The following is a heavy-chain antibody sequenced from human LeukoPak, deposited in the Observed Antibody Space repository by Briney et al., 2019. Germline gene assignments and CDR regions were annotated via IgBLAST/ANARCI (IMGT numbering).Heavy chain of an antibody. Sequence: PGGSLRLSCAASGFTFSDYYMSWIRQAPGKGLEWVSYISSSGSTIYYADSVKGRFTISRDNAKNSLYLQMNSLRAEDTAVYYCARVLDMCSSTSCYTDYYGMDVWGQGTTVTVSS. V-gene: IGHV3-11*01. J-gene: IGHJ6*02. D-gene: IGHD2-2*02. CDR1: GFTFSDYY. CDR3: ARVLDMCSSTSCYTDYYGMDV. CDR2: ISSSGSTI.